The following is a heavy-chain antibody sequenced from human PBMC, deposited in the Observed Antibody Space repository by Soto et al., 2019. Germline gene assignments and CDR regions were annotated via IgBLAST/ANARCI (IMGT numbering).Heavy chain of an antibody. V-gene: IGHV3-21*01. D-gene: IGHD6-13*01. J-gene: IGHJ6*02. Sequence: GGSLRLSCAASGFTFSSYSKNWVRQAPGKGLEWVSSISSSSSYIYYADSVKGRFAISRDNSKNSLYLQMNSLRVEDTAVYYCAGDGVQEAVGGRSSWSHYYYYYGMDVWGQGTTVTVSS. CDR2: ISSSSSYI. CDR1: GFTFSSYS. CDR3: AGDGVQEAVGGRSSWSHYYYYYGMDV.